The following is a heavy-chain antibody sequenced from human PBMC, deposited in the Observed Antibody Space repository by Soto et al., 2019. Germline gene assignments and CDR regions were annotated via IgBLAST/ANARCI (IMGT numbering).Heavy chain of an antibody. Sequence: GGSLRLSCAASGFTFSSYAMSWVRQAPGKGLEWVSAISGSGGSTYYAGSVKGRFTISRDNSKNTLYLQMNSLRAEDTAVYYCAKDLPNYSSSYNAFDIWGQGTMVTVSS. CDR1: GFTFSSYA. V-gene: IGHV3-23*01. CDR3: AKDLPNYSSSYNAFDI. CDR2: ISGSGGST. J-gene: IGHJ3*02. D-gene: IGHD6-6*01.